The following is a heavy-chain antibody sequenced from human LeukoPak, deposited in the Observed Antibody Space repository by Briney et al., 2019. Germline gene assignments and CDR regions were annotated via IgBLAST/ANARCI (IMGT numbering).Heavy chain of an antibody. Sequence: PSETLSLTCTVSGGSISSYYWSWIRQPPGKGLEWIGYIYYSGSTNYNPSLKSRVTISVDTSKNRFSLKLSSVTAADTAVYYCARAAMVRGVIIKNYYYGMDVWGQGTTVTVSS. CDR1: GGSISSYY. CDR3: ARAAMVRGVIIKNYYYGMDV. J-gene: IGHJ6*02. D-gene: IGHD3-10*01. V-gene: IGHV4-59*01. CDR2: IYYSGST.